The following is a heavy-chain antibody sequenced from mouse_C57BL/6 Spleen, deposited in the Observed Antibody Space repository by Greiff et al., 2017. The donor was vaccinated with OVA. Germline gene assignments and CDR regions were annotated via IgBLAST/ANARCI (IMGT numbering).Heavy chain of an antibody. CDR1: GYTFTSYW. CDR2: IYPGSGST. D-gene: IGHD1-1*01. Sequence: QVQLQQPGAELVKPGASVKMSCKASGYTFTSYWITWVKQRPGQGLEWIGDIYPGSGSTNYNEKFKSKATLTVDTSSSTAYMQLSSLTSEDSAVYYCARYYYGSSPVFAYWGQGTLVTVSA. J-gene: IGHJ3*01. V-gene: IGHV1-55*01. CDR3: ARYYYGSSPVFAY.